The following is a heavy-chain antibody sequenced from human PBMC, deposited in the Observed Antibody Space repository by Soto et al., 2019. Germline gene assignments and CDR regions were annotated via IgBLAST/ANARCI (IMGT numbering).Heavy chain of an antibody. CDR3: ARRNASTDSFQFDY. CDR1: GGSVSSSNW. D-gene: IGHD2-2*01. Sequence: SETLSLTCVVSGGSVSSSNWWSWARQPPGKGLEWIGEIFHTGHTTYNPSLKSRLTMSVDKSKNQFSLNLRSVTAADAAVFYCARRNASTDSFQFDYWGHGTLVTVSS. CDR2: IFHTGHT. J-gene: IGHJ4*01. V-gene: IGHV4-4*02.